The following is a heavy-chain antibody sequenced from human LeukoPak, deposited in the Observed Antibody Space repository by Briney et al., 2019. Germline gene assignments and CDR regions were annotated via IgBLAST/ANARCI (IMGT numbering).Heavy chain of an antibody. CDR1: GFTFSSYG. D-gene: IGHD5-12*01. CDR3: AKDLGGYDYDGGDAFDI. J-gene: IGHJ3*02. CDR2: ISYDGSNK. V-gene: IGHV3-30*18. Sequence: GSLRLSCAASGFTFSSYGMHWVRQAPGKGLEWVAVISYDGSNKYYADSVKGRFTISRDNSKNTLYLQMNSLRAEDTAVYYCAKDLGGYDYDGGDAFDIWGQGTMVTVSS.